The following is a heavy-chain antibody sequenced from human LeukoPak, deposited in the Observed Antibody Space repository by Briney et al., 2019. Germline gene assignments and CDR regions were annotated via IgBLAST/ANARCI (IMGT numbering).Heavy chain of an antibody. Sequence: ASVTVSCKASGYTFTGYYIHWVRQAPGQGLEWMGWIYPYSGDTYYAQNFQGRVTMTRDTSISTAYMELSSLKSDDTAVYYCARDRNSGSSLDIWGQGTMLTVSS. CDR3: ARDRNSGSSLDI. CDR1: GYTFTGYY. V-gene: IGHV1-2*02. CDR2: IYPYSGDT. D-gene: IGHD6-6*01. J-gene: IGHJ3*02.